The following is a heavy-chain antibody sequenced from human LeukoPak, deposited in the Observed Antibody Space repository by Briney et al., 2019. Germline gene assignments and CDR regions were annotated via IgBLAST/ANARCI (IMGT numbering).Heavy chain of an antibody. D-gene: IGHD6-19*01. V-gene: IGHV1-69*05. CDR1: GGTFSSYA. CDR2: IIPIFGTA. CDR3: ARLGIAVAGLYYYGMDV. Sequence: SVKVSCKASGGTFSSYAISWVRQAPGQGLEWMGGIIPIFGTANYAQKFQGRVTMTRNTSISTAYMELSSLRSEDTAVYYCARLGIAVAGLYYYGMDVWGQGTTVTVSS. J-gene: IGHJ6*02.